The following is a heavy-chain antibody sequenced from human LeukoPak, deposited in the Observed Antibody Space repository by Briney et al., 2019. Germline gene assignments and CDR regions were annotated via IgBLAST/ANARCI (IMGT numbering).Heavy chain of an antibody. CDR3: AKDRGLCSSTSFYGFFFDY. V-gene: IGHV3-23*01. Sequence: GGTLRLSCAASGFTFSSYGMSWVRQAPGKGLEWVSAISGSGGSTYYADSVKGRFTISRDNSKNTLYLQMNSLRAEDTAVYYCAKDRGLCSSTSFYGFFFDYWGQGTLVTVSS. CDR1: GFTFSSYG. J-gene: IGHJ4*02. CDR2: ISGSGGST. D-gene: IGHD2-2*01.